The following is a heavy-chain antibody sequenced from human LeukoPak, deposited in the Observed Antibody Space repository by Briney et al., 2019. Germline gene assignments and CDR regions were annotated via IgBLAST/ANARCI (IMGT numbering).Heavy chain of an antibody. CDR1: GGTFSSYT. CDR2: ISAYNGNT. D-gene: IGHD3-9*01. Sequence: GASVKVSCKAPGGTFSSYTINWARQAPGQGLEWMGWISAYNGNTNYAQKLQGRVTMTTDTSTSTAYMELRSLRSDDTAVYYCARDLKREADYWGQGTLVTVSS. CDR3: ARDLKREADY. V-gene: IGHV1-18*01. J-gene: IGHJ4*02.